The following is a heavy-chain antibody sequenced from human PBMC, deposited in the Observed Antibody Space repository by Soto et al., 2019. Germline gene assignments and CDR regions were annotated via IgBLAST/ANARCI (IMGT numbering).Heavy chain of an antibody. CDR2: SRNKVKSYAT. Sequence: EEQLVESGGGLVQPGGSLTLSCAASGFSFSDYYMEWVRQAPGKGLEWVASSRNKVKSYATDYAASVKGRSTISRDLSKHSLYLEMNNLKTEDTAVYYCSKLEGGWGQGTLVTVSS. CDR1: GFSFSDYY. CDR3: SKLEGG. D-gene: IGHD3-3*01. J-gene: IGHJ4*02. V-gene: IGHV3-72*01.